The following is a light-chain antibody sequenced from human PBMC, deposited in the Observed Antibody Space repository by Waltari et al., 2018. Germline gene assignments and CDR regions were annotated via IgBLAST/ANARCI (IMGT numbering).Light chain of an antibody. CDR2: TAS. Sequence: DIQMTQSPSSLSASVGDRVTITCRANENISNYLNWYQQKPGEAPNLLIYTASSLQSGVPSRFSGSGSGTDFTLTIGSLQPEDFAMYYCQQSYNTPRTFGQWTKVGIK. CDR1: ENISNY. V-gene: IGKV1-39*01. J-gene: IGKJ1*01. CDR3: QQSYNTPRT.